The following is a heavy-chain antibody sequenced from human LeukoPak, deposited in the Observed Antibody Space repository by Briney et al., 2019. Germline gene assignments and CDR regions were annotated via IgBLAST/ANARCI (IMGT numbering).Heavy chain of an antibody. CDR1: GFTFSSNA. CDR2: IYYSGST. V-gene: IGHV4-59*08. Sequence: GSVRLSCSGSGFTFSSNAMHWVRQAPGKGLEWIGYIYYSGSTNYNPSLMCRVTISVTTSKNQFSLKLSSVTAADTAVYYCARHPEQWLVPEELYFDYWVQATIATVSS. J-gene: IGHJ4*02. D-gene: IGHD6-19*01. CDR3: ARHPEQWLVPEELYFDY.